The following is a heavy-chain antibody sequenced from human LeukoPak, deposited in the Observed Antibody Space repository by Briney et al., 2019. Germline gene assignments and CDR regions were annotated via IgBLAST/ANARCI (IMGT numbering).Heavy chain of an antibody. J-gene: IGHJ4*02. CDR3: ARDIGSLIWFGELLD. V-gene: IGHV1-18*01. CDR1: GYTFTSYG. CDR2: ISAYNGNT. Sequence: GASVKVSCKASGYTFTSYGISWVRQAPGQGLEWMGWISAYNGNTNYAQKLQGRVTMTTDTSTSTAYMELRSLRSDDTAVYYCARDIGSLIWFGELLDWGQGTLVTVSS. D-gene: IGHD3-10*01.